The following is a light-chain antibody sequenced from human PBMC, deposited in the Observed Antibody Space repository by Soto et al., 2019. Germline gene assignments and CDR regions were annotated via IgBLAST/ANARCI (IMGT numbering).Light chain of an antibody. CDR3: CSHPTNYTYV. J-gene: IGLJ1*01. CDR1: HSDIGTYNY. CDR2: EVA. V-gene: IGLV2-14*03. Sequence: QSALTQPASLSGSPGQSITIPCTGTHSDIGTYNYDSWYQQHPGKAPQIIMFEVANRPIGLPPRFSGSKSGNTASLTISGLKAEDEADYYCCSHPTNYTYVFGTGPQLTVL.